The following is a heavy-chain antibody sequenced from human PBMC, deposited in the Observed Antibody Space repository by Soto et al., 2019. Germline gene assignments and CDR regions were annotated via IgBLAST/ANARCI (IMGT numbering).Heavy chain of an antibody. D-gene: IGHD6-13*01. CDR1: GFTFRSFT. Sequence: GGSLRLSCAASGFTFRSFTMNWVRQAPGKGLEWVSTISSNSAYIYYTDALRGRFTISRDNAKNSLHLQMDSLRAEDTAVYYCTRDTSRDSSARGWSEPWGPETLVNVSS. CDR2: ISSNSAYI. J-gene: IGHJ5*02. V-gene: IGHV3-21*01. CDR3: TRDTSRDSSARGWSEP.